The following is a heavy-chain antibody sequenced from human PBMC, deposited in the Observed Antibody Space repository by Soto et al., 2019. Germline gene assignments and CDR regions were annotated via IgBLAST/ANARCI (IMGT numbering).Heavy chain of an antibody. CDR1: GFTFSSYA. CDR3: ARDRRITMIVWYFDY. Sequence: QVQLVESGGGVVQPGRSLRLSCAASGFTFSSYAMHWVGQAPGKGLEWVAVISYDGSNKYYADSVRGRFTISRDNPKNTLYLQMNSLRAEDTAVYYCARDRRITMIVWYFDYWGQGTLVTVSS. V-gene: IGHV3-30-3*01. D-gene: IGHD3-22*01. J-gene: IGHJ4*02. CDR2: ISYDGSNK.